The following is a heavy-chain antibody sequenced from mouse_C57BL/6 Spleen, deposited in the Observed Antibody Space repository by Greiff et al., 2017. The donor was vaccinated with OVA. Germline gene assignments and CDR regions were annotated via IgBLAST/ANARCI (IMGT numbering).Heavy chain of an antibody. Sequence: VQLQQSGAELARPGASVKMSCKASGYTFTSYTMHWVKQRPGQGLEWIGYINPSSGYTKYNQKFKDKATLTADKSSSTAYMQLSSLTSEDSAVYDCARGGTTVVAYYFDYWGQGTTLTVSS. CDR3: ARGGTTVVAYYFDY. D-gene: IGHD1-1*01. CDR1: GYTFTSYT. CDR2: INPSSGYT. J-gene: IGHJ2*01. V-gene: IGHV1-4*01.